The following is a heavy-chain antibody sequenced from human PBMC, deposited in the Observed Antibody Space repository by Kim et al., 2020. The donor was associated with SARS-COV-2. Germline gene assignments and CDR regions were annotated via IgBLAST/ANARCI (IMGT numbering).Heavy chain of an antibody. CDR2: IKNNLDGGTT. Sequence: GGSLRLSCEASGFSVSDDWMSWVRQAPGKGLEWVGRIKNNLDGGTTDHAAPVKGRFTVSRDDSKNTLYLQMNSLKVDDTAVYYCASFNSRDAFKLWGQGTMVIVSS. V-gene: IGHV3-15*01. CDR3: ASFNSRDAFKL. CDR1: GFSVSDDW. D-gene: IGHD2-21*01. J-gene: IGHJ3*01.